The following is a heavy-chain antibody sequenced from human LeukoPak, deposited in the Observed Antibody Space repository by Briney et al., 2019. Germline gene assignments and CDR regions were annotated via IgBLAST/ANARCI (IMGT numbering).Heavy chain of an antibody. J-gene: IGHJ4*02. CDR2: ITSNGGST. Sequence: GGSLRLSCAASGFAFSNYAMHWVRQAPGKGLEYVSAITSNGGSTYYADSVKGRFTISRDNSKSTLYLHMGGLGAEDMAVYYCARVCSTTTCYPANDYWGQGTLVTVSS. CDR1: GFAFSNYA. D-gene: IGHD2-2*01. V-gene: IGHV3-64*02. CDR3: ARVCSTTTCYPANDY.